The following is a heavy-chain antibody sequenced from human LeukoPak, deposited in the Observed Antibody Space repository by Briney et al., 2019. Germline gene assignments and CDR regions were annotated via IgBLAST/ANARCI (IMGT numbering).Heavy chain of an antibody. D-gene: IGHD3-9*01. V-gene: IGHV1-46*01. J-gene: IGHJ3*02. CDR3: ARGNQYFDILTGYYRRGGAFDI. CDR1: GYTFTSYY. CDR2: INPSGGST. Sequence: APVKVSCKASGYTFTSYYMHWVRQAPGQGLEWMGIINPSGGSTSYAQKFQGRVTMTRDTSTSTVYMELSSLRSEDTAVYYCARGNQYFDILTGYYRRGGAFDIWGQGTMVTVSS.